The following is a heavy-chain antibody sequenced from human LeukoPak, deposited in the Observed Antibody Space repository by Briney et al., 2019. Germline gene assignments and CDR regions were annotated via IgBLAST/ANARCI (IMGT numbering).Heavy chain of an antibody. Sequence: SQTLSLTCTVSGGFISSGGYYWSWIRQHPGKGLEWIGYIYYSGSTYYNPSLKSRVTISVDTSKNQFSLKLSSVTAADTAVYYCARDPSNYCSSTSCYKYGMDVWGKGTTVTVSS. D-gene: IGHD2-2*02. CDR1: GGFISSGGYY. CDR2: IYYSGST. J-gene: IGHJ6*04. V-gene: IGHV4-31*03. CDR3: ARDPSNYCSSTSCYKYGMDV.